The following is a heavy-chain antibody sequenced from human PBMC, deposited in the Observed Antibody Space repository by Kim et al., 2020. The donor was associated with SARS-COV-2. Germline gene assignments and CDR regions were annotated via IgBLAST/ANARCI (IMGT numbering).Heavy chain of an antibody. J-gene: IGHJ2*01. CDR3: ARRYSNYWYFDL. D-gene: IGHD4-4*01. Sequence: TPALTSRVTMSVATSKNQFSLRLNSVTAADAAMYYCARRYSNYWYFDLWGRGTLVTVSS. V-gene: IGHV4-59*08.